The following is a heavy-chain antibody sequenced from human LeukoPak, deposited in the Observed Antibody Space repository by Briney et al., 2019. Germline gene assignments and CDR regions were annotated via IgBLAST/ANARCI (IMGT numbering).Heavy chain of an antibody. Sequence: GGSLRLSCAASGFTFSSYWMSWVRRAPGKGLEWVANIKQDGSEKYYVDSVKGRFTISRDNAKNSLYLQMNSLRAEDTAVYYCARDRYYYDSSGYRPIWGQGTMVTVSS. J-gene: IGHJ3*02. CDR3: ARDRYYYDSSGYRPI. D-gene: IGHD3-22*01. CDR2: IKQDGSEK. CDR1: GFTFSSYW. V-gene: IGHV3-7*01.